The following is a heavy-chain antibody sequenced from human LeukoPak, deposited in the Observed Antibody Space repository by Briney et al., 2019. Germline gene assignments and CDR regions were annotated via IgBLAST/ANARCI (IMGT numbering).Heavy chain of an antibody. V-gene: IGHV3-9*01. D-gene: IGHD2-2*01. Sequence: PGRSLRLSCAASGFTFDDYAMHWVRQAPGKGLEWVSGISWNSGSIGYADSVKGRFTISRDNAKNSLYLQMNSLRAEDTALYYCAKGRDKYQLLSKNWFDPWGLGTLVTVSS. CDR3: AKGRDKYQLLSKNWFDP. J-gene: IGHJ5*02. CDR2: ISWNSGSI. CDR1: GFTFDDYA.